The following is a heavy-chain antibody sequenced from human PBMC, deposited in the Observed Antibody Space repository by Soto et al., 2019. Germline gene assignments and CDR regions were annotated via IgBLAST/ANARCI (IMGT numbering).Heavy chain of an antibody. CDR3: AREVTMVRGVDYYGTDV. J-gene: IGHJ6*02. D-gene: IGHD3-10*01. CDR2: INPSGGST. V-gene: IGHV1-46*01. Sequence: GASVKVSCKASGYTFTSYYMHWVRQAPGQGLEWMGIINPSGGSTSYAQKFQGRVTMTRYTSTSTVYMELSSLRSEDTAVYYCAREVTMVRGVDYYGTDVWGQGTTVTVSS. CDR1: GYTFTSYY.